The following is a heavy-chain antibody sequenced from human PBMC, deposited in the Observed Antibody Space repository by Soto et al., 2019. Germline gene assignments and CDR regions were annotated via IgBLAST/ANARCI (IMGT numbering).Heavy chain of an antibody. CDR1: GFTVSTSR. D-gene: IGHD1-7*01. CDR3: ARERRGDGNAEL. Sequence: DVQVVESGGGLVLPGGSLRLSCAASGFTVSTSRMSWFRQSPGKGLEWVSVIYSGGNTYYADSVKGRFTISRDNSQNTLYILMNSLSAEDTAVYYCARERRGDGNAELWGQGTLVTVSS. CDR2: IYSGGNT. V-gene: IGHV3-66*01. J-gene: IGHJ4*02.